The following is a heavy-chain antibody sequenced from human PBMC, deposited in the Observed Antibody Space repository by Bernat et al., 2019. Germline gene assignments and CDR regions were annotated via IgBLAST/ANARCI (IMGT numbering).Heavy chain of an antibody. CDR3: ATGEYCTGGVCYTTAFDY. V-gene: IGHV1-24*01. CDR1: GYTLTELS. CDR2: FDPEDGET. Sequence: QVQLVQSGAEVKKPGASVKVSCKVSGYTLTELSMHWVRQAPGKGLEWMGGFDPEDGETIYAQKFQGRVTMTEDTSTDTAYMELSGLRSEDTAVYYCATGEYCTGGVCYTTAFDYWGQGTLVTVSS. J-gene: IGHJ4*02. D-gene: IGHD2-8*02.